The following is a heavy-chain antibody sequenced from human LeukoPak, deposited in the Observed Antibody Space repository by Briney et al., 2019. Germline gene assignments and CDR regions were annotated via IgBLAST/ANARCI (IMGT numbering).Heavy chain of an antibody. CDR1: GYSISNGYY. J-gene: IGHJ4*02. V-gene: IGHV4-38-2*02. CDR2: IYRSGST. CDR3: ARRHSSGWFYY. Sequence: MPSETLSLTCSVSGYSISNGYYWDWIRQPPGRVLEWIGNIYRSGSTSYNPSLKSRVAIRVDTSKNQFSPKVNSVTAADTAVYYCARRHSSGWFYYWGQGTLVTVSS. D-gene: IGHD6-19*01.